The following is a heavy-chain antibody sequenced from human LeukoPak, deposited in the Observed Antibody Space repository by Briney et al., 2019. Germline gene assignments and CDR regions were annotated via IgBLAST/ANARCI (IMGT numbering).Heavy chain of an antibody. CDR2: ISYDGSNK. J-gene: IGHJ4*02. CDR3: AKDSRYSGSYDY. V-gene: IGHV3-30*18. CDR1: GFTFSSYG. D-gene: IGHD1-26*01. Sequence: GGSLRLSRAASGFTFSSYGMHWVRQAPGKGLEWVAVISYDGSNKYYADSVKGRFTISRDNSKNTLYLQMNSLRAEDTAVYYCAKDSRYSGSYDYWGQGTLVTVSS.